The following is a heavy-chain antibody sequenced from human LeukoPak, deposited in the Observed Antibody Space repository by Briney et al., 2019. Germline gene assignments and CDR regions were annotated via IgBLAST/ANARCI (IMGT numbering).Heavy chain of an antibody. CDR3: ARGRAMVSGDPRHKTTWYFDL. CDR2: TYYRSKWYN. V-gene: IGHV6-1*01. CDR1: GDSVSSNSAA. J-gene: IGHJ2*01. Sequence: SQTLSLTCAISGDSVSSNSAAWNWIRQSPSRGLEWLGRTYYRSKWYNDYAVSVKSRITINPDTSKNQFSLKLSSVTAADTAVYYCARGRAMVSGDPRHKTTWYFDLWGRGTLVTVSS. D-gene: IGHD5-18*01.